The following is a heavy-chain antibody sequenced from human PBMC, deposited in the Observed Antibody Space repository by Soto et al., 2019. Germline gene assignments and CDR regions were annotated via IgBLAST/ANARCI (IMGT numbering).Heavy chain of an antibody. Sequence: ESLRLSCAASGFTFSSYAMSWVRQAPGKGLEWVSAISGSGGSTYYADSVKGRFTISRDNSKNTLYLQMNSLRAEDTAVYYCAKRPLARFHYDMDVWGQGTTVTVSS. CDR3: AKRPLARFHYDMDV. CDR2: ISGSGGST. J-gene: IGHJ6*02. V-gene: IGHV3-23*01. CDR1: GFTFSSYA. D-gene: IGHD3-3*01.